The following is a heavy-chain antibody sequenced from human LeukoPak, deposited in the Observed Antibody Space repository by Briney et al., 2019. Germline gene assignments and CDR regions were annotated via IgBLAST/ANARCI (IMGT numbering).Heavy chain of an antibody. J-gene: IGHJ3*02. D-gene: IGHD3-10*01. CDR2: IKQDGSEK. V-gene: IGHV3-7*01. Sequence: GGSLRLSCAASGFTLSSYWMSWVRQAPGKGLEWVANIKQDGSEKYYVDSVKGRFTISRDNAKNSLYLQMNSLRAEDTAVYYCARYSFDGSGSYYRRAFDIWGQGTMVTVSS. CDR3: ARYSFDGSGSYYRRAFDI. CDR1: GFTLSSYW.